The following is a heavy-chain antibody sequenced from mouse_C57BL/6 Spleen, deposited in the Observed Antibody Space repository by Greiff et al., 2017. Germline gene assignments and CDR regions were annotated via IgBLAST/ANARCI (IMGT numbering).Heavy chain of an antibody. CDR3: ARSGGNYVYYAMDY. D-gene: IGHD2-1*01. V-gene: IGHV1-77*01. CDR2: IGPGSGST. CDR1: GYTFTDYY. J-gene: IGHJ4*01. Sequence: QVQLQQSGAELVKPGASVKISCKASGYTFTDYYINWVKQRPGQGLEWIGKIGPGSGSTYYNEKFKGKATLTVDKSSSTAYMQLSSLTSEYSAVYFCARSGGNYVYYAMDYWGQGTSVTVSS.